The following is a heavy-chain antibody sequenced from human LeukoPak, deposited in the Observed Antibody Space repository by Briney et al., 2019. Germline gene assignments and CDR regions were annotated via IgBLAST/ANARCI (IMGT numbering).Heavy chain of an antibody. CDR2: IYTSGST. J-gene: IGHJ6*02. CDR3: ASGTGYYYGMDV. D-gene: IGHD3-10*01. V-gene: IGHV4-61*02. CDR1: GGSISSGSYY. Sequence: SETLSLTCTVSGGSISSGSYYWSWIRQPAGKGLEWIGRIYTSGSTNYNPSLKSRVTISVDTSKNQFSLKLSSVTAADTAVYYCASGTGYYYGMDVWGQGTRVTVSS.